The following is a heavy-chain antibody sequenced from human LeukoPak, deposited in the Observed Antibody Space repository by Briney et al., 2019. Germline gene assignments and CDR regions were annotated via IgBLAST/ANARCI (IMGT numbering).Heavy chain of an antibody. CDR1: GYTFTGYY. Sequence: GASVKVSCKASGYTFTGYYMHWVRQAPGQGLEWMGIINPSGGSTSYTQKFQGRVTMTRDTPTSTVYMEVSSLRSEDSAVYYCARGDGYNSLFDYWGQGTLVTVSS. J-gene: IGHJ4*02. D-gene: IGHD5-24*01. CDR2: INPSGGST. CDR3: ARGDGYNSLFDY. V-gene: IGHV1-46*01.